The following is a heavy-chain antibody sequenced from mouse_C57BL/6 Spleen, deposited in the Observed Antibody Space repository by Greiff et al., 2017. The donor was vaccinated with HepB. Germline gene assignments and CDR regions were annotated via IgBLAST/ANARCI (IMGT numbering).Heavy chain of an antibody. D-gene: IGHD2-5*01. CDR1: GYTFTSYD. V-gene: IGHV1-82*01. Sequence: QVQLQQSGPELVKPGASVKLSCKASGYTFTSYDINWVKQRPGQGLEWIGRIYPGDGDTNYNGKFKGKATLTADKSSSTAYMQLSSLTSEDSAVYFCARWLYYSNSYFDYWGQGTTLTVSS. J-gene: IGHJ2*01. CDR2: IYPGDGDT. CDR3: ARWLYYSNSYFDY.